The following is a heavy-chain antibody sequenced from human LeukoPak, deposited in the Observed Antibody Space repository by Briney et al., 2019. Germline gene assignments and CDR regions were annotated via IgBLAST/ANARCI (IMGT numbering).Heavy chain of an antibody. V-gene: IGHV1-8*01. CDR3: VRTPPNWGADY. J-gene: IGHJ4*02. CDR2: MSPNSGNT. Sequence: ASVTASCTASGYTFTSYDINWVRQATGQGLEWMGWMSPNSGNTGYAQKFQGRVTMTRNTAISTAYMELSSLRSEDTAVYYCVRTPPNWGADYWGQGTLVTVSS. D-gene: IGHD7-27*01. CDR1: GYTFTSYD.